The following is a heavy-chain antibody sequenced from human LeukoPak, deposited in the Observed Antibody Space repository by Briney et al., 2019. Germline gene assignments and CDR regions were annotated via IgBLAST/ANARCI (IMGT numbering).Heavy chain of an antibody. D-gene: IGHD6-19*01. Sequence: PGGSLRLSCAASGFIFTDYYMSWVRQAPGKGLEWVSFIDSGSTSTKYADSVKGRFSISRDNAKNTLYLHMNSLRAEDTAVYYCARGRLSGGWYDDWGQGTLVSVSS. J-gene: IGHJ4*02. V-gene: IGHV3-11*06. CDR1: GFIFTDYY. CDR3: ARGRLSGGWYDD. CDR2: IDSGSTST.